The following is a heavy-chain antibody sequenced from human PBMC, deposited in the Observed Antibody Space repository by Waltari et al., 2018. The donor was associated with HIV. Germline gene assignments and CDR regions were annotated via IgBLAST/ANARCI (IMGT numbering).Heavy chain of an antibody. J-gene: IGHJ6*02. V-gene: IGHV3-48*01. Sequence: EVQLVESGGGLVQPGGSLRLSCAASGFTFSSYCLNWVRHAPGKGLEWVSYISSSSSTIYYADSVKGRFTISRDNAKNSLYLQMNSLRAEDTAVYYCARAGPLYGMDVWGQGTTVTVSS. CDR2: ISSSSSTI. CDR1: GFTFSSYC. CDR3: ARAGPLYGMDV.